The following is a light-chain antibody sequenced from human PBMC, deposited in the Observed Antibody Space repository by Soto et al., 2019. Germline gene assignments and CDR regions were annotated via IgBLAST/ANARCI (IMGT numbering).Light chain of an antibody. CDR1: QDISNY. J-gene: IGKJ2*01. CDR3: QQYDNLPPNT. V-gene: IGKV1-33*01. Sequence: DIQMTQSPSSLSASVGDRVTITCQASQDISNYLNWYKQKPGKAPKLLIYDASNLETGVPSRFSGSGSGTDFTLTISSLQPEDIATYYCQQYDNLPPNTFGQRTKLEIK. CDR2: DAS.